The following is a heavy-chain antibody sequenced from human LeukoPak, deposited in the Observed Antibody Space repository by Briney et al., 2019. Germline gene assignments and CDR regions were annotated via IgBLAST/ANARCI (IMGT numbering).Heavy chain of an antibody. CDR2: IYYSGST. D-gene: IGHD5/OR15-5a*01. V-gene: IGHV4-59*01. Sequence: SETLSLTCTVSGGSISSYYWSWIRQPPGKGLEWIGYIYYSGSTNYNPSLKSRVTISVDTSKNQFSLRLSSVTAADTAVYYCARDVYGDADYFDYWGQETLVTVSS. CDR3: ARDVYGDADYFDY. CDR1: GGSISSYY. J-gene: IGHJ4*02.